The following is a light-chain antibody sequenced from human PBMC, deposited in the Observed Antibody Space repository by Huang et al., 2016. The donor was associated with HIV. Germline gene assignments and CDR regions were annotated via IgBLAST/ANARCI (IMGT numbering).Light chain of an antibody. Sequence: IQLTQSPSSLSASVGDRVTITCRASQDISSNLAWYQQKPGKAPNLLIYAASTLESGVPSRFSGSGSGTEFTRTINNLQPEDFATYYCLQLNSYPGTFGPGTNVDV. CDR1: QDISSN. CDR2: AAS. V-gene: IGKV1-9*01. J-gene: IGKJ3*01. CDR3: LQLNSYPGT.